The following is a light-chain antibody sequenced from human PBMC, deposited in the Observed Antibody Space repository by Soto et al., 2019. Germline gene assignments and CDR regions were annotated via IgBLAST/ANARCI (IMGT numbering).Light chain of an antibody. V-gene: IGKV3-15*01. J-gene: IGKJ3*01. CDR1: QSVSRN. Sequence: EIVMTQSPATLSVSPGERATLSCRASQSVSRNLSWYQQKPGQAPRLLIYGASTRATGIPARFSGSGSGTEFTLTISSLQSEDFAVYYCQPYDNWPPFTFGPGTKVDI. CDR2: GAS. CDR3: QPYDNWPPFT.